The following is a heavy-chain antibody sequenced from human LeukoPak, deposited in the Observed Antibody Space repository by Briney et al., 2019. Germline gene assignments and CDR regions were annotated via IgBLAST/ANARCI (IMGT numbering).Heavy chain of an antibody. Sequence: SETLSLTCTVSGGSISSYYWSWIRQPPGKGLEWIGYIYYSGSTNYNPSLKSRVTISVDTSKNQFSLKLSSVTAADTAVYYCARDNLGSYGWFDPWGQGTLVTVSS. V-gene: IGHV4-59*01. CDR2: IYYSGST. D-gene: IGHD1-26*01. CDR1: GGSISSYY. CDR3: ARDNLGSYGWFDP. J-gene: IGHJ5*02.